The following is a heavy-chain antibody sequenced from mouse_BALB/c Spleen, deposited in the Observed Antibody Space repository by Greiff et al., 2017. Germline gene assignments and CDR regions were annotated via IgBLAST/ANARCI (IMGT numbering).Heavy chain of an antibody. D-gene: IGHD1-1*01. CDR1: GYSFTGYY. CDR2: ISCYNGAT. V-gene: IGHV1S34*01. Sequence: LVKTGASVKISCKASGYSFTGYYMHWVKQSHGKSLEWIGYISCYNGATSYNQKFKGKATFTVDTSSSTAYMQFNSLTSEDSAVYYCARAEGPGLTTVVAKDYAMDYWGQGTSVTVSS. CDR3: ARAEGPGLTTVVAKDYAMDY. J-gene: IGHJ4*01.